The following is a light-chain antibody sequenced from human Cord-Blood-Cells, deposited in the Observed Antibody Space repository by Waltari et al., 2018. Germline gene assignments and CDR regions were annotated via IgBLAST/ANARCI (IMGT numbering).Light chain of an antibody. J-gene: IGKJ1*01. CDR1: QSISSY. Sequence: DTQMTQSPSSLSASVGDRVTITCRASQSISSYLNWDQQKPGKAPKLLIYAASSLQSGVPSRFSGSGSGTDFTLTISSLQPEDFTSYYCQQSYSTTWTFGQGTKVEIK. CDR3: QQSYSTTWT. V-gene: IGKV1-39*01. CDR2: AAS.